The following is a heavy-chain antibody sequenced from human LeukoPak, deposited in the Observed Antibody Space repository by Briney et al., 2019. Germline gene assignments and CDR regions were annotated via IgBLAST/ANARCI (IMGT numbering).Heavy chain of an antibody. Sequence: ADTLSHICSVSGRSMCSYYWRWPRPPPGGGVEGMGYISYSGSTNYNPSLKSRVTISVDTSKNQFSLKLSSATAADTAVYYCARDNRWYGGYWVDPWGQGTLVTVSS. CDR3: ARDNRWYGGYWVDP. D-gene: IGHD3-10*01. V-gene: IGHV4-59*01. J-gene: IGHJ5*02. CDR1: GRSMCSYY. CDR2: ISYSGST.